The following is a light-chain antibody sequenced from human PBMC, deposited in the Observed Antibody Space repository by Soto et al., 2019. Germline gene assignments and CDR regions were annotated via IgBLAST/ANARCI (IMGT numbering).Light chain of an antibody. CDR1: QSISSY. V-gene: IGKV1-39*01. CDR2: AAS. Sequence: DIQMTQSPSSLSASVGDRVTITCRASQSISSYLNWYQQKPGKAPKLLIYAASSLQSGVPSRFSGRGSGTDFTLTISSLQPEDFATYYCQQSYSTPPFPTFGPGTKVDIK. J-gene: IGKJ3*01. CDR3: QQSYSTPPFPT.